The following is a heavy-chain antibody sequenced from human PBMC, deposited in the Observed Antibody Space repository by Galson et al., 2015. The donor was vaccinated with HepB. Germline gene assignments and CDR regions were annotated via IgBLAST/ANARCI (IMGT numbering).Heavy chain of an antibody. CDR2: ISSGSSTI. CDR3: TRSGTSSRGAFDI. CDR1: GFTFSSYS. D-gene: IGHD1-14*01. V-gene: IGHV3-48*01. Sequence: SLRLSCAASGFTFSSYSLDWVRQASGKGLGWVSYISSGSSTIYYADSVKGRFTISRDNAKNSLYLQMNSLRAEDTAKYYCTRSGTSSRGAFDIWGQGTIVTVSS. J-gene: IGHJ3*02.